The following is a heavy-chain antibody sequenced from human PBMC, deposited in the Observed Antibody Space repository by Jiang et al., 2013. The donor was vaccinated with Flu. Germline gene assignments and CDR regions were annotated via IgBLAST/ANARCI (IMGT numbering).Heavy chain of an antibody. Sequence: SLTCTVSGGSISSSSYYWGWIRQPPGKGLEWIGSIYYRGSTYYNPSLKSRVTISVDTSKNQFSLKLSSVTAADTAVYYCARQTTGGYWDYWGQGTLVTVSS. CDR3: ARQTTGGYWDY. V-gene: IGHV4-39*01. CDR2: IYYRGST. J-gene: IGHJ4*02. D-gene: IGHD2-8*02. CDR1: GGSISSSSYY.